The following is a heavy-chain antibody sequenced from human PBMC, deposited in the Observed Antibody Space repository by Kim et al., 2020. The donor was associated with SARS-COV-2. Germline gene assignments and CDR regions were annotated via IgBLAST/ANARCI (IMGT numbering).Heavy chain of an antibody. V-gene: IGHV1-3*01. CDR2: INAGNGNT. D-gene: IGHD3-10*01. Sequence: ASVKVSCKASGYTFTSYAMHWVRQAPGQRLEWMGWINAGNGNTKYSQKFQGRVTITRDTSASTAYMELSSLRSEDTAVYYCARGYVLLWFGELSPWFDPWGQGTLVTVSS. CDR3: ARGYVLLWFGELSPWFDP. CDR1: GYTFTSYA. J-gene: IGHJ5*02.